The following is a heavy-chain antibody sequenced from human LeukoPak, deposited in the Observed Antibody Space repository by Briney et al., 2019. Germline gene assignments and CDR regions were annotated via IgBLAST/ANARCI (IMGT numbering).Heavy chain of an antibody. CDR3: ARAKPNWNPPDY. Sequence: PSETLSLTCTVSGGSITSNLWNWIRQPPGKGLEWIGYIYNTMSTSYNPSLKSRATISGDTSKNQFSLKLNSVTAADTAVYYCARAKPNWNPPDYWGQGILVTVSS. CDR2: IYNTMST. J-gene: IGHJ4*02. D-gene: IGHD1-1*01. CDR1: GGSITSNL. V-gene: IGHV4-59*08.